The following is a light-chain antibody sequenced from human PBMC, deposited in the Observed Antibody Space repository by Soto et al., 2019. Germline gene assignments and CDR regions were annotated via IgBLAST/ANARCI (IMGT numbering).Light chain of an antibody. Sequence: AIQMTQSPSSLSASVGDTVTITCQASQGIRNDLAWHQQKPGKAPELLIYAASSLQSGVPSRFNGSGSGADFALTISTLQPEDFATYYCLQDYNYPRTFGQGTKVEIK. V-gene: IGKV1-6*01. CDR2: AAS. CDR3: LQDYNYPRT. CDR1: QGIRND. J-gene: IGKJ1*01.